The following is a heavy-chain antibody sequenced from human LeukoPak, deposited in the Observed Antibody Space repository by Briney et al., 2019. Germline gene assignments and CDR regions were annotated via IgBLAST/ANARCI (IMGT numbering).Heavy chain of an antibody. CDR3: ARAGRSTGLI. CDR2: INQSGNT. D-gene: IGHD2-8*02. J-gene: IGHJ4*02. V-gene: IGHV4-34*01. Sequence: PSETLSLTCTVYGGSFSGYYWSWIRQSPGKGLEWMGEINQSGNTIYSPSLKSRVTISVVASKEFSQNLNSVTAADMAVYYCARAGRSTGLIWGQGTPVTVSS. CDR1: GGSFSGYY.